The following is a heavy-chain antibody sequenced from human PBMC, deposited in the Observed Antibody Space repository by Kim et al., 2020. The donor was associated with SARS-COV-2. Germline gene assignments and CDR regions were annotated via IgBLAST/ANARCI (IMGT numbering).Heavy chain of an antibody. CDR2: INHSGST. Sequence: SETLSLTCAVYGGSFSGYYWSWIRQPPGKGLEWIGEINHSGSTNYNPSLKSRVTISVDTSKNQFSLKLSSVTAADTAVYYCASVMTTVTPSWRRRHTNWFDPWGQGTLVTVSS. J-gene: IGHJ5*02. CDR1: GGSFSGYY. V-gene: IGHV4-34*01. D-gene: IGHD4-4*01. CDR3: ASVMTTVTPSWRRRHTNWFDP.